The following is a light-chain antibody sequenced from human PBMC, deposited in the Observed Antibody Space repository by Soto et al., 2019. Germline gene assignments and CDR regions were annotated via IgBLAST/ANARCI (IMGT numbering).Light chain of an antibody. J-gene: IGLJ2*01. CDR2: EVS. Sequence: QSALTQPHSASGSPGQSVTISCTGTSSDVGGYNYVSWYQQHPGKAPKLMIYEVSKRPSGVPDRISGSKSGNTASLTVSGIQADDEADYYCSSFPGSNNFEFVGGTKLTV. CDR3: SSFPGSNNFE. CDR1: SSDVGGYNY. V-gene: IGLV2-8*01.